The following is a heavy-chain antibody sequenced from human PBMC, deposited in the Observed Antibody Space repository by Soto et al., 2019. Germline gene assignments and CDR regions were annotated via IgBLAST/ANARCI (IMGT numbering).Heavy chain of an antibody. Sequence: PGGSLRLACAACGITFSSYSMSWVRQAPGKGLEWVSAISGSGGSTYYADSVKGRFTISRDNSKNTLYLQMNSLRAEDTAVYYCAKDPDAFDIWGQGTMVTVSS. CDR3: AKDPDAFDI. CDR1: GITFSSYS. CDR2: ISGSGGST. V-gene: IGHV3-23*01. J-gene: IGHJ3*02.